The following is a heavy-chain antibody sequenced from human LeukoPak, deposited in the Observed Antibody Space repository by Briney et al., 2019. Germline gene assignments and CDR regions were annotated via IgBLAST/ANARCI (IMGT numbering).Heavy chain of an antibody. CDR2: IIPIFGTA. Sequence: GASVKVSCKASGGTFSSYAISWVRQASGQGLEWMGGIIPIFGTANYAQKFQGRVTITTDESTSTAYMELSSLRSEDTAVYYCAREATGPYYDFWSGLDYWGQGTLVTVSS. CDR1: GGTFSSYA. J-gene: IGHJ4*02. D-gene: IGHD3-3*01. V-gene: IGHV1-69*05. CDR3: AREATGPYYDFWSGLDY.